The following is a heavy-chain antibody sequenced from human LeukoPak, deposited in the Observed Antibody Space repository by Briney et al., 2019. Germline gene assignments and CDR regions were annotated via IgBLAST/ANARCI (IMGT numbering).Heavy chain of an antibody. J-gene: IGHJ4*02. D-gene: IGHD2-8*02. V-gene: IGHV3-7*01. CDR1: GFAFGVHA. CDR2: VYQDGSVE. CDR3: GNQCTGGACPEH. Sequence: GRSLRLSCAASGFAFGVHAMTWVRQAPGKGLEWVANVYQDGSVENYVDSVKGRFTISRDNAKNTVYLQMNSLRAEDTAVYYCGNQCTGGACPEHWGLGTQVTVSS.